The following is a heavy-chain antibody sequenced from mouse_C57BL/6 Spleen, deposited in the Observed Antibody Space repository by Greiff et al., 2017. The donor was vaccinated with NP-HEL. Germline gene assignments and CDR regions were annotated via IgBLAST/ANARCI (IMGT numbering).Heavy chain of an antibody. J-gene: IGHJ3*01. CDR3: ARSGDYDGPWFAY. D-gene: IGHD2-4*01. CDR1: GYTFTSYW. CDR2: IYPGSGST. Sequence: VQLQQSGAELVKPGASVKMSCKASGYTFTSYWITWVKQRPGQGLEWIGDIYPGSGSTNYNEKFKSKATLTVDTSSSTAYMQLSSLTSEDSAVYYCARSGDYDGPWFAYWGQGTLVTVSA. V-gene: IGHV1-55*01.